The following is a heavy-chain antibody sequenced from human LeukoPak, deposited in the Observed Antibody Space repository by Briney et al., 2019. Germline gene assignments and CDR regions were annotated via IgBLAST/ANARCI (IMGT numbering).Heavy chain of an antibody. D-gene: IGHD3-22*01. CDR1: GFTFSSYA. J-gene: IGHJ6*02. V-gene: IGHV3-15*01. CDR3: TTEGITMIVVVPPGYYGMDV. CDR2: IKSKTDGGTT. Sequence: GGSLRLSCAASGFTFSSYAMHWVRQAPGKGLEWVGRIKSKTDGGTTDYAAPVKGRFTISRDESKNTLYLQMNSLKTEDTAVYYCTTEGITMIVVVPPGYYGMDVWGQGTTVTVSS.